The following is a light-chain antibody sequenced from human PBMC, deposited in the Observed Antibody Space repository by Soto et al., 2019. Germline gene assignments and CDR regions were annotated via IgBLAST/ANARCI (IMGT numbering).Light chain of an antibody. CDR1: QSISSY. CDR3: QQSYSTRLT. V-gene: IGKV1-39*01. Sequence: DIQMTQSPSSLSASVGDSVTITCRASQSISSYLNWYQQKPGKAPKLLIYAASSLQSGVPSRFSGSGSGTDFTLTISSLQPEDFATYYCQQSYSTRLTFGGGTTVEIK. J-gene: IGKJ4*01. CDR2: AAS.